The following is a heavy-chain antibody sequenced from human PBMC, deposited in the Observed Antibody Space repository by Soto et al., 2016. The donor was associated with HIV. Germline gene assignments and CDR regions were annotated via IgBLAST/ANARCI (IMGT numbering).Heavy chain of an antibody. CDR3: VRDISYIVGAPAAFEI. CDR2: MNPNSGNT. J-gene: IGHJ3*02. V-gene: IGHV1-8*03. D-gene: IGHD1-26*01. Sequence: QVQLVQSGAEVKKPGASVKVSCKASGYTFTSYDINWVRQATGQGLEWMGWMNPNSGNTGYAQKFQGRVTITRNTSISTAYMELSSLRSEDTAVYYCVRDISYIVGAPAAFEIWGQGTMVTVSS. CDR1: GYTFTSYD.